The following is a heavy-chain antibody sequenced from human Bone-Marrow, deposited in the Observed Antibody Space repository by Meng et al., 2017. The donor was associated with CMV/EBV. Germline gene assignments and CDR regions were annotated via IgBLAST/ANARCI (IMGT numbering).Heavy chain of an antibody. CDR3: AKSYFGSGNYYNCPGYFDY. D-gene: IGHD3-10*01. CDR1: GFTFDDYA. CDR2: ISWNSGSI. Sequence: SLKISCAASGFTFDDYAMHWVRQAPGKGLEWVSGISWNSGSIGYADSVKGRFTISRDDSKNTLYLQMSSLTAEDTAVYYCAKSYFGSGNYYNCPGYFDYWGQGTLVTVSS. V-gene: IGHV3-9*01. J-gene: IGHJ4*02.